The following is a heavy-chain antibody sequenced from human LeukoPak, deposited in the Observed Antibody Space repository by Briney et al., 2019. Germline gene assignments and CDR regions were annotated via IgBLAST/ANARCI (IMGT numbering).Heavy chain of an antibody. J-gene: IGHJ6*03. V-gene: IGHV3-23*01. CDR1: GLTFSTYA. CDR3: AKLETGDYYYYYMDV. D-gene: IGHD1-14*01. Sequence: PGGSLRLSCAASGLTFSTYAMSWVRQAPGKGLEWVSAISGDSRGIYYADSVKGRFTISRDNSKNTLYLQMNSLRAEDTAVYYCAKLETGDYYYYYMDVWGKGTTVTVSS. CDR2: ISGDSRGI.